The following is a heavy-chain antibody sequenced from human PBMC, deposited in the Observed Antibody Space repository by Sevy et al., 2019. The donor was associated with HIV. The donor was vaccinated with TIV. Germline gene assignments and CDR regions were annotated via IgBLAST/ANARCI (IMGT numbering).Heavy chain of an antibody. CDR1: GFSFRNYW. D-gene: IGHD1-26*01. J-gene: IGHJ4*02. Sequence: GGSLRLSCAASGFSFRNYWMHWVRQAPGKGLVWVSRISFDGSTTTYADSVKGRFTISRDNAKNTLYLQMNSLRAEDTAVYSCAREVGSGQDYWGQGTLVTVSS. V-gene: IGHV3-74*01. CDR2: ISFDGSTT. CDR3: AREVGSGQDY.